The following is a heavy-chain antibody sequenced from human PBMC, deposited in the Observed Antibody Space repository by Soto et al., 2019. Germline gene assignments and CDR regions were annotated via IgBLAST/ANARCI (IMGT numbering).Heavy chain of an antibody. D-gene: IGHD1-1*01. V-gene: IGHV3-21*06. CDR3: ARASDDLNSNFGY. Sequence: LRLSCAASGFTFTRYSMNWVRQAPGKGLELVSSISSTNNYIYYGDSMKGRFTISRDNGKNSLYLEMHSLRAEDTAVYYCARASDDLNSNFGYRGQGPLGTGSS. CDR1: GFTFTRYS. J-gene: IGHJ4*02. CDR2: ISSTNNYI.